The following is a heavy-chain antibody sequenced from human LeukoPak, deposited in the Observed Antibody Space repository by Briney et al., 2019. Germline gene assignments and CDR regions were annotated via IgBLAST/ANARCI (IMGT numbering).Heavy chain of an antibody. CDR2: IKSKPAGGTT. CDR1: GFTFSNAW. V-gene: IGHV3-15*01. D-gene: IGHD2-15*01. Sequence: GGSLRLSCAASGFTFSNAWMSWVRQAPGKGLEWVGRIKSKPAGGTTDHAAPVKGRFTISRDDSKNTLYLQMNSLKTEDTAVYYCTTHGSPSDFDYWGQGTPVTVSS. CDR3: TTHGSPSDFDY. J-gene: IGHJ4*02.